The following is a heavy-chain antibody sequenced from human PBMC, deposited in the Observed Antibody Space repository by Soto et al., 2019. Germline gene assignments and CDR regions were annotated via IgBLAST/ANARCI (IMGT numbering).Heavy chain of an antibody. J-gene: IGHJ4*02. CDR3: TRVGLSSSWYDPPTQNDY. CDR2: IRSKAYGGTT. Sequence: EVQLVESGGGLVQPGRSLRLSCTASGFTFGDYAMSWFRQAPGKGLEWVGFIRSKAYGGTTEYAASVKGRFTISRDDSKSIAYLQMNSLKTEDTAVYYCTRVGLSSSWYDPPTQNDYWGQGTLVTVSS. V-gene: IGHV3-49*03. CDR1: GFTFGDYA. D-gene: IGHD6-13*01.